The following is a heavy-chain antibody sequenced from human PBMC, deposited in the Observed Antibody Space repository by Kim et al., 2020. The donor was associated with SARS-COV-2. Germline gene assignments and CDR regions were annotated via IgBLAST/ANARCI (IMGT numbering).Heavy chain of an antibody. Sequence: SETLSLTCTVSGGSISSGSYYWGWIRQPPGKGLEWIGSIYYSGSTYYNPSLKSRATISVDTSKNQFSLKLSSVTAADTAVYYCARRMQYYYGSGTYYKEGCHFDYWGQGTLVTVSS. CDR3: ARRMQYYYGSGTYYKEGCHFDY. CDR1: GGSISSGSYY. V-gene: IGHV4-39*07. J-gene: IGHJ4*02. D-gene: IGHD3-10*01. CDR2: IYYSGST.